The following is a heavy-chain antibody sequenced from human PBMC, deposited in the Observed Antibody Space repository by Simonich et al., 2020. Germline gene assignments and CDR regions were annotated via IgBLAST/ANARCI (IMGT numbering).Heavy chain of an antibody. D-gene: IGHD5-12*01. V-gene: IGHV3-48*01. J-gene: IGHJ3*02. Sequence: EVQLVESGGGLVQPGGSLRLSCAASGFTFSGYSMNWVRQAPGKGLEWVSYISSSSSTIYYAAAVKGRFTISRDNAKTSLYLQMNSLRAEDTAVYYCARDSSYYAFDIWGQGTMVTVSS. CDR2: ISSSSSTI. CDR3: ARDSSYYAFDI. CDR1: GFTFSGYS.